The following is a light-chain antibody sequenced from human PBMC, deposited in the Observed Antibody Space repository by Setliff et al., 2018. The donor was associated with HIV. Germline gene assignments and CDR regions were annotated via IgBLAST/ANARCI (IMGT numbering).Light chain of an antibody. Sequence: QSALTQPASVSASPGQSITISCTGTTSDVGGFNYVSWYQQYPGKAPRVIIYDVNKRPSGVPDRFSGSKSGNTASLTISGLQAEDEADYYCCSYSGRFTWVFGTGTKV. V-gene: IGLV2-11*01. CDR2: DVN. CDR3: CSYSGRFTWV. CDR1: TSDVGGFNY. J-gene: IGLJ1*01.